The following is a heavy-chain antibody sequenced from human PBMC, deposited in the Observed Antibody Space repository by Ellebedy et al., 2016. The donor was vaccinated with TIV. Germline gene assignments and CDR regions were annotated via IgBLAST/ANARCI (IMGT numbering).Heavy chain of an antibody. CDR1: GFTLSTYW. V-gene: IGHV3-74*01. CDR3: VRGTRGVAGIDY. Sequence: GGSLRLSXVVSGFTLSTYWMHWVRQTPGKGLLWVSRIDTDDRYTDYADSVKGRFTISRDNAKNTLYLQMNNLRVEDTAVYYCVRGTRGVAGIDYWGQGTLVTVSS. CDR2: IDTDDRYT. J-gene: IGHJ4*02. D-gene: IGHD6-19*01.